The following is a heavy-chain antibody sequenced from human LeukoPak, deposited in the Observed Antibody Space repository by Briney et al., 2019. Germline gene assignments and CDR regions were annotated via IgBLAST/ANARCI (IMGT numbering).Heavy chain of an antibody. D-gene: IGHD4-17*01. J-gene: IGHJ4*02. Sequence: MPSETLSLTCTVSGVSVNSGIYHWSWLRQPPGKGLEWIGYISYSGSTNYNPSVRSRVTISMDTSKNQFSLNLRSMTAADTAVYYCARVTGDYPKYYYDHWGQGTLVTVSS. CDR3: ARVTGDYPKYYYDH. CDR2: ISYSGST. CDR1: GVSVNSGIYH. V-gene: IGHV4-61*01.